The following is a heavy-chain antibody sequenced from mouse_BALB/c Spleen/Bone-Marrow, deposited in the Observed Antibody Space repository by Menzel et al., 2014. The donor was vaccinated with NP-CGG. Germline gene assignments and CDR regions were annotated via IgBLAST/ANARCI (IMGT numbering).Heavy chain of an antibody. J-gene: IGHJ1*01. Sequence: EVQLQQSGTVLARPGASVKMSCKASGYSFTIYWMHWVKQRPGQGLEWIGAIYPGNSDTSYNQKFKGKAKLTAVTSASTAYMKLSSLTNEDSAVYYCTRFGSTYDWYFDVWGAGTTVTVSS. CDR1: GYSFTIYW. V-gene: IGHV1-5*01. CDR3: TRFGSTYDWYFDV. CDR2: IYPGNSDT. D-gene: IGHD1-1*01.